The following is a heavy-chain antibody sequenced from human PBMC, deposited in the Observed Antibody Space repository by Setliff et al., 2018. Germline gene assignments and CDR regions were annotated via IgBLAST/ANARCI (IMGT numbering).Heavy chain of an antibody. Sequence: VGSLRLSCAASGFTFSDSTMHWVRQASGKGLEWVGRIRTKANSYATAYATSVQDRFTISRHDSESTTYLQMNGLKTEDTAVYYCVRHMTYYDFWRGYYSTSDAFHVWGQGTMVTVSS. V-gene: IGHV3-73*01. J-gene: IGHJ3*01. CDR1: GFTFSDST. D-gene: IGHD3-3*01. CDR3: VRHMTYYDFWRGYYSTSDAFHV. CDR2: IRTKANSYAT.